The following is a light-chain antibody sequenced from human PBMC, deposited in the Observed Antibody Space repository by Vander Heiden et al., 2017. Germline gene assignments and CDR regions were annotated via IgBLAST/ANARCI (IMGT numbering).Light chain of an antibody. CDR2: DVS. Sequence: QSALTQPRSVSGFPGQSVTISCTGTSNDVGGYNYVSWYQHHPGKGPRLMIYDVSERPSGVPDRFFGSKSGNTATLTISGLQAEDEADYYCCSYAGRYILYAFGTGTKVTVL. J-gene: IGLJ1*01. CDR3: CSYAGRYILYA. CDR1: SNDVGGYNY. V-gene: IGLV2-11*01.